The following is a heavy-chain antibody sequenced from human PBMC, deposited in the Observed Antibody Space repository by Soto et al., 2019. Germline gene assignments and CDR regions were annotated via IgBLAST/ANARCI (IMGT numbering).Heavy chain of an antibody. J-gene: IGHJ4*01. CDR1: GFTFRSYN. D-gene: IGHD5-12*01. V-gene: IGHV3-48*02. CDR3: ARGGTIAVTTIGDY. Sequence: GGSLRLSCAASGFTFRSYNMNWVRQSPGKGLDWLSYISSSSSTIYYADSVKGRFTISGDNAKNSLYLQMNSLRDDDTAMYYCARGGTIAVTTIGDYWGQGTLVTVSS. CDR2: ISSSSSTI.